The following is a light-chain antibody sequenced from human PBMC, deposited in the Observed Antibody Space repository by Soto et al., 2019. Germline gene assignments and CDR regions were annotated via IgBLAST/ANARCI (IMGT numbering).Light chain of an antibody. CDR2: EVS. V-gene: IGLV2-14*01. J-gene: IGLJ2*01. Sequence: QSALTQPACVSGSPGQSITISCAGTSSDVGGYNYVSWYQQYPGKAPKLIIYEVSNRPSGVSNRFSGSKSGNTASLTISGLQGEDEADYYCNSYTSSSTVVFGGGTKLTV. CDR3: NSYTSSSTVV. CDR1: SSDVGGYNY.